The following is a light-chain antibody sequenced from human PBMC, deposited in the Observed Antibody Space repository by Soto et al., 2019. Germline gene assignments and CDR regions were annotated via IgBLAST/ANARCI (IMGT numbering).Light chain of an antibody. CDR1: RSNVGGYEY. V-gene: IGLV2-8*01. CDR3: TSYAGSNTFV. CDR2: EVT. J-gene: IGLJ1*01. Sequence: QSVLTQPPSASGSPGQSVTISCTGTRSNVGGYEYVSWYQKYAGKAPKLIIYEVTMRPSGVPDRFSGSKSGNTASLTVSGLQAEDEADYYCTSYAGSNTFVFGSGTKLTVL.